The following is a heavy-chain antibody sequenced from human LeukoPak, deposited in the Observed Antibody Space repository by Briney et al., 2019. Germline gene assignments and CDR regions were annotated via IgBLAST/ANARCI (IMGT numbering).Heavy chain of an antibody. Sequence: GGSLRLSCEASDFTSGFTFRYFVMSWVRQAPGKGLEWVTAISGSGGSTYYADSVKGRFTISRDNSKNTLYLQMNSLRAEDTAVYYCAKIWSTADITVVRGFWPRSEDAFDIWGQGTMVSVSS. CDR2: ISGSGGST. V-gene: IGHV3-23*01. CDR1: GFTFRYFV. D-gene: IGHD3-10*01. J-gene: IGHJ3*02. CDR3: AKIWSTADITVVRGFWPRSEDAFDI.